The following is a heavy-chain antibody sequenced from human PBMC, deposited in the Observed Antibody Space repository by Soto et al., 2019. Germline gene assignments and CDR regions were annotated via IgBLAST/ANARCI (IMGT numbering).Heavy chain of an antibody. V-gene: IGHV3-66*01. D-gene: IGHD5-12*01. J-gene: IGHJ5*02. Sequence: EVQLVESGGGLVQPGGSLRLSFAAPGFTVSSNYLSWVRQAPGKGLEWVSVIYSGGSTYYADSVKGRFTISRDNSKNTLYLQMNSLRAEDTAVYYCASSVSLRASWGQGTLVTVSS. CDR1: GFTVSSNY. CDR3: ASSVSLRAS. CDR2: IYSGGST.